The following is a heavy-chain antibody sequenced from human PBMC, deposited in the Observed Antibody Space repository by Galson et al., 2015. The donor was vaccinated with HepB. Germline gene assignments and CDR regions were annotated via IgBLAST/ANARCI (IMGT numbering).Heavy chain of an antibody. CDR1: GYTFTGYY. CDR3: ARARRETVVPQYWYFDL. Sequence: SVKVSCKASGYTFTGYYMHWVRQAPGQGLEWMGWINPNSGGTNYAQKFQGRVTMTRDTSISTAYMELSRLRSDDTAVYYCARARRETVVPQYWYFDLWGRGTLVTVSS. D-gene: IGHD4-23*01. J-gene: IGHJ2*01. V-gene: IGHV1-2*02. CDR2: INPNSGGT.